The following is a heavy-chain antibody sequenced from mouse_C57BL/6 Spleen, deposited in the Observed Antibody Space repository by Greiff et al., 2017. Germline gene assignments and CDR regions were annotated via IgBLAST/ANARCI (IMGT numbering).Heavy chain of an antibody. J-gene: IGHJ1*03. CDR1: GYAFSSYW. CDR2: IYPGDGDT. CDR3: ARSPYWYFDV. V-gene: IGHV1-80*01. Sequence: QVQLKQSGAELVKPGASVKISCKASGYAFSSYWMNWVKQRPGKGLEWIGQIYPGDGDTNYNGKFKGKATLTADKSSSTAYMQLSSLTSEDAAVYLCARSPYWYFDVWGTGTTVTVSS.